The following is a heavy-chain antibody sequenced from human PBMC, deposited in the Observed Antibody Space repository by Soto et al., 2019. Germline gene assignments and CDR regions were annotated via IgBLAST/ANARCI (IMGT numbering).Heavy chain of an antibody. CDR1: AFIFSNYE. J-gene: IGHJ6*02. Sequence: EMQLVESGGGLVQPGGSLRLSCAASAFIFSNYEMNWVRQAPGKGLEWVSYISANGGTMYYADSLKGRFTISRDNVQNSLYLQMNSLRAEDTALYYCARGLTGTYYYYGMDVWGQGTPVTVSS. CDR3: ARGLTGTYYYYGMDV. V-gene: IGHV3-48*03. D-gene: IGHD1-20*01. CDR2: ISANGGTM.